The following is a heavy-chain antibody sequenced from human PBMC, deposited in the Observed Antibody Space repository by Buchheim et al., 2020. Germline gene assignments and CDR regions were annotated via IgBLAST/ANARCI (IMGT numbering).Heavy chain of an antibody. CDR2: IYTSGST. D-gene: IGHD6-13*01. CDR1: GGSISSGSYY. V-gene: IGHV4-61*02. J-gene: IGHJ5*02. Sequence: QVQLQESGPGLVKPSQTLSLTCTVSGGSISSGSYYWSWIRQPAGKGLEWIGRIYTSGSTNYNPSLKSRVTISVDTYKNQFSLKLSSVTAADTAVYYCATSSSSSWYWFDPWGQGTL. CDR3: ATSSSSSWYWFDP.